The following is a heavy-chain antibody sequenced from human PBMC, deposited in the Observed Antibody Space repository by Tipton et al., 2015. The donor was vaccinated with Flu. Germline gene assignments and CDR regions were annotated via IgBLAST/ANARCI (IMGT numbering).Heavy chain of an antibody. V-gene: IGHV4-59*08. J-gene: IGHJ6*02. CDR2: IYYSGST. Sequence: TLSLTCTVSGGSISSYYWSWIRQPPGKGLEWIGYIYYSGSTNYNPSLKSRVTISVDTSKNQFSLTLSSVTAADTAVYYCARHGYSSSWGAYYYYGMDVWGQGTTVTVSS. CDR1: GGSISSYY. D-gene: IGHD6-6*01. CDR3: ARHGYSSSWGAYYYYGMDV.